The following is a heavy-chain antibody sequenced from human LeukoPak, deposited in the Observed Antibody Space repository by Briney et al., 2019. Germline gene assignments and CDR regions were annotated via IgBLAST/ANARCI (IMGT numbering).Heavy chain of an antibody. V-gene: IGHV1-2*02. CDR3: ARGRNIEMTTMSGGSDY. Sequence: ASVKLSCKAAGYTFTVYYMHWIRQAPGQGLEWMGWLNPNSGDTNYAQKFQARVSMTRDSSISTAYMDLSDLRSDVTAVYSCARGRNIEMTTMSGGSDYWGQGTLVTVSS. CDR2: LNPNSGDT. D-gene: IGHD5-24*01. CDR1: GYTFTVYY. J-gene: IGHJ4*02.